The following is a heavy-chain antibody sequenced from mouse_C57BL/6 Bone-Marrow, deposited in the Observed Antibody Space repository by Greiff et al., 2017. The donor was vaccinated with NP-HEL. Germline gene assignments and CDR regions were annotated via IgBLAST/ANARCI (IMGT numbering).Heavy chain of an antibody. J-gene: IGHJ2*01. Sequence: QVQLQQPGAELVRPGSSVKLSCKASGYTFTSYWMHWVKQRPIQGLEWIGNIYPSDSETHYNQKFKDKATLTVDKSSSTAYMQLSSLTSEDSAVYSCARERVAYFDYWGQGTTLTVSS. V-gene: IGHV1-52*01. D-gene: IGHD1-1*02. CDR2: IYPSDSET. CDR1: GYTFTSYW. CDR3: ARERVAYFDY.